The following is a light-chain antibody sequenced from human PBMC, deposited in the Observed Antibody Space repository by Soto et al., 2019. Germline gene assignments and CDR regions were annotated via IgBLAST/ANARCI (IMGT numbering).Light chain of an antibody. J-gene: IGKJ5*01. CDR3: QQRSNWPRIT. Sequence: DIVMTQSPDSLAVSLGERATINCKSSRSVLYSSNNKNYLAWYQQKPGQPPKLLMFRTSSRATGFPARFSGSGSGTDFTLTISSLEPEDFAVYYCQQRSNWPRITFGQGTRLEIK. CDR2: RTS. CDR1: RSVLYSSNNKNY. V-gene: IGKV4-1*01.